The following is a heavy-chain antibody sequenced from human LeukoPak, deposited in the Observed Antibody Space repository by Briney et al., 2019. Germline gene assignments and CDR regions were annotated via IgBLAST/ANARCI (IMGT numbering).Heavy chain of an antibody. D-gene: IGHD6-19*01. J-gene: IGHJ3*02. CDR1: GFTFSSYE. V-gene: IGHV3-48*03. CDR2: ISSSGSTI. CDR3: AREGLVLGAFDI. Sequence: PGGSLRLSCAASGFTFSSYEMNWVRQAPGKGLEWVSYISSSGSTIYYADSVKGRFTISRDNAKNSLYLQMNSLRAEDTAVYYCAREGLVLGAFDIWGQGTMVTVSS.